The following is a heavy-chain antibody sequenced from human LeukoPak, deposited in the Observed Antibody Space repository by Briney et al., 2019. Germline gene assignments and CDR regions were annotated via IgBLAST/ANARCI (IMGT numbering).Heavy chain of an antibody. CDR2: ISTSSSYI. V-gene: IGHV3-21*01. Sequence: GGSLRLSCAAYGFTFSSYSMNWVRQAPGKGLEWVSSISTSSSYIYYADSVKGRFTISRDNAKKSLYLQMNSLRADDTAVYYCARGASVVAGNDNAFDIWGQGTMVTVSS. CDR3: ARGASVVAGNDNAFDI. CDR1: GFTFSSYS. D-gene: IGHD6-19*01. J-gene: IGHJ3*02.